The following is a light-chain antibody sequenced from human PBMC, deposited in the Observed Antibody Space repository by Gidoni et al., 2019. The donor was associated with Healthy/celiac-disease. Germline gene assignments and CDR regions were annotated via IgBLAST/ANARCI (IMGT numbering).Light chain of an antibody. CDR2: NVN. CDR3: SSYTASALDV. Sequence: QSALTQPASVSGSPGQSITISCTGTSSDVGGYNYVSWYQQHPGKAPKLMIYNVNDRPSGVSNRFSGSKSGNTASLTISGLQAEDEADYYCSSYTASALDVFGTGTKVTVL. V-gene: IGLV2-14*01. J-gene: IGLJ1*01. CDR1: SSDVGGYNY.